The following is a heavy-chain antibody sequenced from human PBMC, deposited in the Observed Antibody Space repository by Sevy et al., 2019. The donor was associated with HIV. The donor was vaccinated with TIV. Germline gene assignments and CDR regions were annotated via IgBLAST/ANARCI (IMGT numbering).Heavy chain of an antibody. V-gene: IGHV3-30-3*01. D-gene: IGHD2-15*01. CDR2: ISYDGSNK. Sequence: GGSLRLSCAASGFTFSSYAMHWVRQAPGKGLEWVAVISYDGSNKYYANSVKGRFTISRDNSKNTLYLQMNSLRAEDTAVYYCARDGGPGYCSGGSCYHNWFDPWGQGTLVTVSS. J-gene: IGHJ5*02. CDR1: GFTFSSYA. CDR3: ARDGGPGYCSGGSCYHNWFDP.